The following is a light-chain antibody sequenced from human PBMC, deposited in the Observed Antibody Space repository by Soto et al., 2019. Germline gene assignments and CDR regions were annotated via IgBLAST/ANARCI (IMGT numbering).Light chain of an antibody. Sequence: DIQMTQSPSTLSASVGDRVTITCRASQSINNWLAWYQQKPGKAPKLLIYKASSLESGVPSRFSGSGSGTEFTLTISSLQHDAFATYYCQQYNSYWTFGQGTKVEIK. CDR3: QQYNSYWT. CDR1: QSINNW. J-gene: IGKJ1*01. CDR2: KAS. V-gene: IGKV1-5*03.